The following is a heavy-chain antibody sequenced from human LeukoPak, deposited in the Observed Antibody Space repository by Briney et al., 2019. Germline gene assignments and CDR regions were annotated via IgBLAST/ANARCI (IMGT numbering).Heavy chain of an antibody. J-gene: IGHJ6*02. V-gene: IGHV3-20*04. Sequence: GGSLRLSCVASGFTFDDYGMSWVRHAPGKGLEWVSGINWNGGTTTYADSVKGRFTISRDNAKNSLFLQMNTLRAEDTAVYYCARDPYSSTWSYGMDVWGQGTTVTVSS. CDR2: INWNGGTT. D-gene: IGHD6-6*01. CDR1: GFTFDDYG. CDR3: ARDPYSSTWSYGMDV.